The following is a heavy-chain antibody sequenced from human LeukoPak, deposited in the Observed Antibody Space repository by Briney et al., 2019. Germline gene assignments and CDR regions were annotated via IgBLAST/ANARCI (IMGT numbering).Heavy chain of an antibody. Sequence: PSETLSLTCTVSGGSISSSSYYWGWIRQPPGKGLEWIGSIYYSGSTYYNPSLKSRVTISVDTSKNQFSLKLSSVTAADTVVYYCASLRTMINDAFDIWGQGTMVTVSS. D-gene: IGHD3-22*01. CDR2: IYYSGST. CDR1: GGSISSSSYY. CDR3: ASLRTMINDAFDI. J-gene: IGHJ3*02. V-gene: IGHV4-39*01.